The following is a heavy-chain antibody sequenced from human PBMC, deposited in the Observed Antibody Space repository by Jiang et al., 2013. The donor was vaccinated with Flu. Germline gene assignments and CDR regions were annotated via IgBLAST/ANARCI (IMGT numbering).Heavy chain of an antibody. CDR2: IKQDGSEK. CDR3: ARDCSGGSCYGYFQH. Sequence: VQLLESGGGLVQPGGSLRLSCAASGFTFSSYWMSWVRQAPGKGLEWVANIKQDGSEKYYVDSVKGRFTISRDNAKNSLYLQMNSLRAEDTAVYYCARDCSGGSCYGYFQHVGPGHPGHRLL. J-gene: IGHJ1*01. D-gene: IGHD2-15*01. V-gene: IGHV3-7*01. CDR1: GFTFSSYW.